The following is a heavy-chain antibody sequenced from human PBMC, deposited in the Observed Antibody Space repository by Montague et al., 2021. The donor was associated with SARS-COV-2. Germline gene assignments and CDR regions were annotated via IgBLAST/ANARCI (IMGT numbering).Heavy chain of an antibody. V-gene: IGHV4-39*01. J-gene: IGHJ4*01. CDR3: ARPGSTSGWFYFDD. D-gene: IGHD6-19*01. Sequence: SETLSLTCTVSGESISSDRYYWGWIRQPPGKGLEWIAGVNYSGDTYYNPSLKSRVTISIDTSRHQFSLKVNSVTAADTAVYYCARPGSTSGWFYFDDWGHGTLATVSS. CDR1: GESISSDRYY. CDR2: VNYSGDT.